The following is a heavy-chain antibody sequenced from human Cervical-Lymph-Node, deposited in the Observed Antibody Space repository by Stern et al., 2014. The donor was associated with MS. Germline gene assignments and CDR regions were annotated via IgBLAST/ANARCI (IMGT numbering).Heavy chain of an antibody. CDR1: GFTFSSSG. V-gene: IGHV3-33*01. D-gene: IGHD4-23*01. J-gene: IGHJ1*01. CDR3: AREGGNTAEYFQH. CDR2: RWYDGSNR. Sequence: DPLVESGGGVVQTGRSLRLSCAASGFTFSSSGMHWVRQAPGKGPEWLAIRWYDGSNRYYAASVKGRFTISRDNSKNTLYLQMNSLRAEDTAVYYCAREGGNTAEYFQHWGQGTLVTVSS.